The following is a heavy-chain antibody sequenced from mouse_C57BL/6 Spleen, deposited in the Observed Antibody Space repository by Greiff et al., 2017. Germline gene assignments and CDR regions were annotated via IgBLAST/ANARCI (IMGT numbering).Heavy chain of an antibody. CDR2: IDPSDSET. V-gene: IGHV1-52*01. CDR3: AREGAQTPFAY. CDR1: GYTFTSYW. D-gene: IGHD3-2*02. Sequence: QVQLQQSGAELVRPGSSVKLSCKASGYTFTSYWMHWVKQRPIQGLEWIGNIDPSDSETHYNQKFKDKATLTADKSSSTAYMQLSSLTSEDSAVYYCAREGAQTPFAYWGQGTLVTVSA. J-gene: IGHJ3*01.